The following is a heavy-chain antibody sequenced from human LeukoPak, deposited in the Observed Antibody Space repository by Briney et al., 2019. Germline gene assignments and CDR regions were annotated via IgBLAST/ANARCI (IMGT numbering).Heavy chain of an antibody. CDR1: GGSISSYY. CDR2: IYYSGST. V-gene: IGHV4-59*01. D-gene: IGHD6-13*01. Sequence: SETLSLTCTVSGGSISSYYWSWIRQPPGKGLEWIGYIYYSGSTHYNPSLKSRVTISVDTSKNQFSLKLRSVTAADTAVYYCARVESSSWFGYYFDYWGQGTLVTVSS. CDR3: ARVESSSWFGYYFDY. J-gene: IGHJ4*02.